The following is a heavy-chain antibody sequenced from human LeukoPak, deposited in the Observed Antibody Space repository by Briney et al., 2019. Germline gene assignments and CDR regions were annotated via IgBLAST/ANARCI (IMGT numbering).Heavy chain of an antibody. D-gene: IGHD2-8*01. Sequence: ASVKVSCKTSGYSENLYVITSVRQLAGQQREWMGWINTQHGQTEYAPNRQDRVTMTTDTYTNTAYMELRSLRSDDTAVYCCAGSLGYCTSNVCYLKYWGQGTLVTVSS. V-gene: IGHV1-18*01. CDR1: GYSENLYV. CDR3: AGSLGYCTSNVCYLKY. J-gene: IGHJ4*02. CDR2: INTQHGQT.